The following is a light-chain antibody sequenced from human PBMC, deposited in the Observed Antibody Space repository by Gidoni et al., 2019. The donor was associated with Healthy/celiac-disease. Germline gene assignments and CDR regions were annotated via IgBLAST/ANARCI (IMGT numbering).Light chain of an antibody. Sequence: QSALTQPRSVSGSPGQSVTFSCTGTSSDVGGYNYVSWYQQHPGKAPKIMIYDVSKRPSGVPGRFSGSKSGNTASLTISVLEAEDEAEYYCCSYAGSYTEVFGGGTKPTVL. CDR2: DVS. V-gene: IGLV2-11*01. CDR1: SSDVGGYNY. CDR3: CSYAGSYTEV. J-gene: IGLJ3*02.